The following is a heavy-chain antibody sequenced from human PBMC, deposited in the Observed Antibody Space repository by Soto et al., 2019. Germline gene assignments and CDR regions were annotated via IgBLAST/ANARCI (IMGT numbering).Heavy chain of an antibody. CDR1: GFPFSRYW. Sequence: PWGSLRLSCAAFGFPFSRYWMIFFRQSPLKWLEWVANIKQDGSEKSYVDSVKGRFSISRDNAKNSLYLQMNSLRVEDMAVYFCGRDLPSISGRPGGWFDPWGQGTLVTVSS. J-gene: IGHJ5*02. CDR2: IKQDGSEK. CDR3: GRDLPSISGRPGGWFDP. V-gene: IGHV3-7*01. D-gene: IGHD6-6*01.